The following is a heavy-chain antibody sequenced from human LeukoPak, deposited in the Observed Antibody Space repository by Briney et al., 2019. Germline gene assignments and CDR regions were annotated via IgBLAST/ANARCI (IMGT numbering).Heavy chain of an antibody. Sequence: PGGSLRLSCAAYGFTFSSYAMSWVRQAPGKGLEWVSAISGSGGSTYYADSVKGRFTISRDNSKNTLYLQMNSLRAEDTAVYYCAKGNPYYYDSSGYYYFDYWGQGTLVTVSS. CDR1: GFTFSSYA. D-gene: IGHD3-22*01. CDR3: AKGNPYYYDSSGYYYFDY. V-gene: IGHV3-23*01. J-gene: IGHJ4*02. CDR2: ISGSGGST.